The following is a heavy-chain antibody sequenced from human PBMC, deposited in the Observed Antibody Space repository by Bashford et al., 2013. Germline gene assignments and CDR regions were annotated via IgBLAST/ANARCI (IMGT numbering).Heavy chain of an antibody. Sequence: GSLRLSCTASGFTFGDYAVHWVRQAPGKGLEWVGFIRRKASGGTTEFAASVKGRFTISRDDSKSVAYLQVSSLKIEDTGVYYCIAPIASPGYFDYWGQGTLVTVSS. V-gene: IGHV3-49*04. CDR3: IAPIASPGYFDY. CDR2: IRRKASGGTT. J-gene: IGHJ4*02. D-gene: IGHD6-13*01. CDR1: GFTFGDYA.